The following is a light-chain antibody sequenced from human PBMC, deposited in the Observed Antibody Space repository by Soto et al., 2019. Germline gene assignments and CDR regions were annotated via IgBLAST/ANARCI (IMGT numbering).Light chain of an antibody. CDR1: SSNIGNNH. J-gene: IGLJ3*02. Sequence: QSVLTQPPSVSAAPGQKVTVSCSGSSSNIGNNHVSWYQHLPGTAPKVLIYDNNKRPSGIPDRFSGSKSATSATLDITGLQTGDEAVYYCGSWDRSLRGWVFGGGTKLTVL. CDR2: DNN. V-gene: IGLV1-51*01. CDR3: GSWDRSLRGWV.